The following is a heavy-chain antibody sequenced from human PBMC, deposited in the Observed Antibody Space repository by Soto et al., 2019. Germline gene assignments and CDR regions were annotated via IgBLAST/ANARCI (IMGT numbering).Heavy chain of an antibody. V-gene: IGHV4-34*09. CDR3: ARRDRSGYSYWLDT. D-gene: IGHD3-22*01. CDR2: INHSGST. J-gene: IGHJ5*02. CDR1: GGSFSGYY. Sequence: SETLSLTCAVYGGSFSGYYWSWIRQPPGKGLEWIGEINHSGSTNYNPSLKSRLTISVDRSKSQFSLNLSSVTAADTAVYYCARRDRSGYSYWLDTWGQGTLVTVSS.